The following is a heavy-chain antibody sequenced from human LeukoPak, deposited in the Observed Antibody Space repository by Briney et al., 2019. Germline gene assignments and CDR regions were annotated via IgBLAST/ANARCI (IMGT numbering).Heavy chain of an antibody. Sequence: ASVKVSCKASGYTFTGYYMHWVRQAPGQGLEWMGWMNPNSGNTGYAQKFQGRVTMTRNTSISTAYMELSSLRSEDTAVYYCARSWIQLWFRPYYYYGMDVWGQGTTVTVSS. CDR1: GYTFTGYY. D-gene: IGHD5-18*01. CDR2: MNPNSGNT. V-gene: IGHV1-8*02. J-gene: IGHJ6*02. CDR3: ARSWIQLWFRPYYYYGMDV.